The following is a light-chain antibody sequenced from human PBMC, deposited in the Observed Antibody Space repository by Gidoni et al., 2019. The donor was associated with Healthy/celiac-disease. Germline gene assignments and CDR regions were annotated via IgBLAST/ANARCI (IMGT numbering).Light chain of an antibody. CDR3: QSYDSSLSGYVV. V-gene: IGLV1-40*01. CDR2: GNS. Sequence: QSVLTQPHSVSGAPGQRVPISGTGSSANIGAGYDVHWYQQLPGTAPKRIIYGNSHRPSGVPDLFSGSKSGTSASLAITGLQAEDEADYYCQSYDSSLSGYVVFGGGTKLTVL. CDR1: SANIGAGYD. J-gene: IGLJ2*01.